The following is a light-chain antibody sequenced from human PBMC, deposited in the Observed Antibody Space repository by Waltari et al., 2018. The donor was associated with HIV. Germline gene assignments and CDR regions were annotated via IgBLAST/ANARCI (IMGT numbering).Light chain of an antibody. Sequence: QSAPTQPPSASGSPGQSVTISCTGTSSDIGGYNYVSWYQQHPGKAPKLMIYGVNGRPSGVPDRFSGCKSGNAASLTVSGLQAEDEADYYCSSYAGSNNYVFGTGTKVTVL. J-gene: IGLJ1*01. CDR2: GVN. CDR1: SSDIGGYNY. V-gene: IGLV2-8*01. CDR3: SSYAGSNNYV.